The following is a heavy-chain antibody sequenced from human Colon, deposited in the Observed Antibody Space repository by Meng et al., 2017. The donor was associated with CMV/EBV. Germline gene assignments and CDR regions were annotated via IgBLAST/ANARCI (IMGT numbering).Heavy chain of an antibody. CDR3: ARNGYYGSYISDY. CDR1: GSTFTGYY. V-gene: IGHV1-2*06. CDR2: IHPNTGAA. D-gene: IGHD1-26*01. Sequence: ASGSTFTGYYMHWVRQAPGQGLEWVGRIHPNTGAANYGQKFQGRVTMTSDTSMSTVYMEVNRLTSDDTAVYYCARNGYYGSYISDYWGQGTLVTVSS. J-gene: IGHJ4*02.